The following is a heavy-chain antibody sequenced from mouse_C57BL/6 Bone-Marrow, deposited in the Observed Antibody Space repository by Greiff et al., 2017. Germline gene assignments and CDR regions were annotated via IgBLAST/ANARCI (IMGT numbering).Heavy chain of an antibody. V-gene: IGHV1-81*01. D-gene: IGHD3-2*02. J-gene: IGHJ3*01. CDR2: IYPRSCNT. CDR1: GYTFTSYG. CDR3: ARGAQLRLRPAWFAY. Sequence: QVQLQQSGAELARPGASVKLSCKASGYTFTSYGISWVKQRTGQGLEWIGEIYPRSCNTYYNEKFKGKATLTADKSSSTASMELRSLTSEDSAGYFCARGAQLRLRPAWFAYWGQGTLVTVSA.